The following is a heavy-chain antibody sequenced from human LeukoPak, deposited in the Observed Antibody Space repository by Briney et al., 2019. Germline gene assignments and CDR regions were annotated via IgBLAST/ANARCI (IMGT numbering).Heavy chain of an antibody. Sequence: SVKVSCKASGGTXSXXAISWVRQAPGXXXXXXGRXIPXXXIANYAQKFQGRVTITADKSTSTAYMELSSLRSEDTAVYYCARGGGFIVVVAADDLGNAFDIWGQGTMVTVSS. J-gene: IGHJ3*02. CDR1: GGTXSXXA. CDR3: ARGGGFIVVVAADDLGNAFDI. CDR2: XIPXXXIA. D-gene: IGHD2-15*01. V-gene: IGHV1-69*04.